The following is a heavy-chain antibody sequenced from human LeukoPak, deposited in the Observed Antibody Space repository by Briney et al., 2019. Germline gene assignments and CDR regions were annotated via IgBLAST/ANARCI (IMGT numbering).Heavy chain of an antibody. CDR3: ARFRDGYKPVGYFDY. Sequence: PSETLSLTCTVSGGSISSYYWRWIRQPPGKGLEWIGYIYYSGSTNYNPSLKSRVTISVDTSKNQFSLKLSSVTAADTAVYYCARFRDGYKPVGYFDYWGQGTLVTVSS. CDR1: GGSISSYY. J-gene: IGHJ4*02. V-gene: IGHV4-59*01. CDR2: IYYSGST. D-gene: IGHD5-12*01.